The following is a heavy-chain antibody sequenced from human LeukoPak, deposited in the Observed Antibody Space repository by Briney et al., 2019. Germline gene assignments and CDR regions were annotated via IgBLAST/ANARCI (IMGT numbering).Heavy chain of an antibody. CDR1: GFIVSSNF. Sequence: TGGSLRLSCAAYGFIVSSNFMSWVRQAPGRGLEWVSVIYISGSTYYADSVKGRFTISTHKSSNTVYLQMNSLRPEDTAMYYCAREHIVLGSDPFDIWGQATMVTVSS. J-gene: IGHJ3*02. CDR2: IYISGST. CDR3: AREHIVLGSDPFDI. D-gene: IGHD2-21*01. V-gene: IGHV3-53*04.